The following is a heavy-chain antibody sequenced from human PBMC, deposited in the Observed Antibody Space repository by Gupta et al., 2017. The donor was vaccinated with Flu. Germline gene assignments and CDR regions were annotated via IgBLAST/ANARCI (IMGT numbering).Heavy chain of an antibody. CDR2: ISWNSGSI. Sequence: EVQLVESGGGLVQPGRSLRLSCAASGFTFDDYAMHWVRQAPGKGLEWVSGISWNSGSIGYADSVKGRVTISRDNAKNSLYLQMNSLRAEETALYYCAKGPETRYNWNYPGVVDYWGQGTLVTVYS. CDR3: AKGPETRYNWNYPGVVDY. J-gene: IGHJ4*02. V-gene: IGHV3-9*01. CDR1: GFTFDDYA. D-gene: IGHD1-7*01.